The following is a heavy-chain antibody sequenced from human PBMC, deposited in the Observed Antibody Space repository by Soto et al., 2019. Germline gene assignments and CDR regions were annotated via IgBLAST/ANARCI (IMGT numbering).Heavy chain of an antibody. Sequence: SVKVSCKASGGTFSSYTISWVRQAPGQGLEWMGRIIPILGIANYAQKFQGRVTITADKSTSTAYMELSSLRSEDTAVYYCAIGRPRYFDWPPDYWGQGTLVTVSS. CDR3: AIGRPRYFDWPPDY. CDR2: IIPILGIA. CDR1: GGTFSSYT. D-gene: IGHD3-9*01. J-gene: IGHJ4*02. V-gene: IGHV1-69*02.